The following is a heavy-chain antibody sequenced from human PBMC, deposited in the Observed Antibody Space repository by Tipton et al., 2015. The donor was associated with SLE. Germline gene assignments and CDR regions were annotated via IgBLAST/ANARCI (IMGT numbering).Heavy chain of an antibody. D-gene: IGHD3-10*01. Sequence: SLRLSCTGSGFTFGDYAMSWFRQAPGKGLEWVGFIRSKDCAWTTEYAASVKGRYTISRDDSKSIAYLQMNSLKTEDTAVYYCARDRWKNYGTGVFVSWGQGTLVAVSA. CDR2: IRSKDCAWTT. CDR1: GFTFGDYA. CDR3: ARDRWKNYGTGVFVS. V-gene: IGHV3-49*03. J-gene: IGHJ4*02.